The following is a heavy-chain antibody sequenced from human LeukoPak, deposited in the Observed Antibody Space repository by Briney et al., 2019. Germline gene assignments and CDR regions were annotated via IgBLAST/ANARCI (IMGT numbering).Heavy chain of an antibody. CDR3: AREVEGYCSGGSCYYNWFDP. Sequence: ASVKVSCKAAGYTFTSYAMHWARQAPGQRLEWMGWINADNGNTKYSQEFQGRGTITRDTSASTAYMELSRLRSEDMAVYYCAREVEGYCSGGSCYYNWFDPWGQGTLVTVSS. CDR2: INADNGNT. J-gene: IGHJ5*02. D-gene: IGHD2-15*01. CDR1: GYTFTSYA. V-gene: IGHV1-3*03.